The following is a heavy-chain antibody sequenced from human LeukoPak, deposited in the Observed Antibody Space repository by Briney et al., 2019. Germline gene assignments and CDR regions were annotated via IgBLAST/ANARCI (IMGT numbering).Heavy chain of an antibody. CDR2: IYSGGST. V-gene: IGHV3-53*01. Sequence: GGSLRLSCAASGFTVSSNYMSWVRRAPGKGLEWVSVIYSGGSTYYADSVKGRFTISRDNSKNTLYLQMNSLRAEDTAVYYCAKALWFGELFIDYWGQGTLVTVSS. J-gene: IGHJ4*02. CDR3: AKALWFGELFIDY. D-gene: IGHD3-10*01. CDR1: GFTVSSNY.